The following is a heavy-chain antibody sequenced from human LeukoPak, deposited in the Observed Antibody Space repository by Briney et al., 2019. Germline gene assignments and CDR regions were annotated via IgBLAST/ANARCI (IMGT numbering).Heavy chain of an antibody. J-gene: IGHJ4*02. Sequence: PSQTLSLTCSVSGGSISSGDSYWNWIRQHPGKGLEWIGFIYYSGTTDYNPSLKSRVTISKDTSKNQFSLSLDSVTAADTAVYYCAAGFDNRKVGYWGQGTLVTVSS. CDR1: GGSISSGDSY. V-gene: IGHV4-31*03. CDR2: IYYSGTT. D-gene: IGHD1-14*01. CDR3: AAGFDNRKVGY.